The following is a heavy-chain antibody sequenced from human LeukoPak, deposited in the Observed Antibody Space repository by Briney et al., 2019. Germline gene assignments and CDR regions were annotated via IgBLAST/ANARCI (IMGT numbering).Heavy chain of an antibody. Sequence: SETLSLTCTVSGGSIGTYYWSWIRQPPGKGLEWIGYINYRGNTNYNPSLKSRVAISLDTSKNQFSLKLSSVTAADTAFYYCARDMESGSTRGRAFDIWGQGTMVTVSS. D-gene: IGHD1-26*01. CDR1: GGSIGTYY. V-gene: IGHV4-59*01. CDR2: INYRGNT. CDR3: ARDMESGSTRGRAFDI. J-gene: IGHJ3*02.